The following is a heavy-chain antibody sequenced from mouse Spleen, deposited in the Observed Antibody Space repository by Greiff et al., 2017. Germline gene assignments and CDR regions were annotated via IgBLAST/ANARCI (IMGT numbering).Heavy chain of an antibody. J-gene: IGHJ3*01. CDR3: ARHEDPQGFAY. CDR2: ISSGGSYT. Sequence: DVMLVESGGGLVKPGGSLKLSCAASGFTFSSYAMSWVRQTPEKRLEWVATISSGGSYTYYPDSVKGRFTISRDNAKNTLYLQMSSLRSEDTAMYYCARHEDPQGFAYWGQGTLVTVSA. V-gene: IGHV5-9-1*01. CDR1: GFTFSSYA.